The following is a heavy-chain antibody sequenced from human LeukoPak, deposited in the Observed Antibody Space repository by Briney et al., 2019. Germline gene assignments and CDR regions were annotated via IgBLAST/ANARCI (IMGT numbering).Heavy chain of an antibody. CDR3: ARDPSSGWYRGTNRFDP. J-gene: IGHJ5*02. Sequence: SQTLSLTCAISGDSVSSNSAAWNWIRQSPSRGLEWLGRTYYRSKWYNDYAVSVKSRITINPDTSKNQFSLQLNSVTPEDTAVYYCARDPSSGWYRGTNRFDPWGQGTLVTVSS. V-gene: IGHV6-1*01. CDR2: TYYRSKWYN. D-gene: IGHD6-19*01. CDR1: GDSVSSNSAA.